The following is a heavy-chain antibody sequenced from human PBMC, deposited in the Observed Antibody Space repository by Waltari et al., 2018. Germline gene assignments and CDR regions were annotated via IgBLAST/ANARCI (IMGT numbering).Heavy chain of an antibody. CDR2: INHSGST. Sequence: QVQLQQWGAGLLKPSETLSLTCAVYGGSFSGYYWSWIRQPPGKGVEWIGEINHSGSTDYNPSLKSRVTITVDKSKNQCSLKLSSVTAADTAVYYCARRVRGIAVAGTYYYYYMDVWGKGTTVTVSS. V-gene: IGHV4-34*01. D-gene: IGHD6-19*01. CDR3: ARRVRGIAVAGTYYYYYMDV. J-gene: IGHJ6*03. CDR1: GGSFSGYY.